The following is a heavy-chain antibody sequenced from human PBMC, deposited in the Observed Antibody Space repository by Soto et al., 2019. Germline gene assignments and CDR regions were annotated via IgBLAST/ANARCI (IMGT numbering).Heavy chain of an antibody. CDR1: GGSISEKY. CDR3: VASLAASGINWLDP. D-gene: IGHD6-13*01. V-gene: IGHV4-4*07. Sequence: PSETLCLTCIVSGGSISEKYWNWVRQPPGKGLEWIGLIFANGHTDYNPSLKSRVTMSVDASKNQFSLRLTSMTAADTAVYYCVASLAASGINWLDPCGRGTLVIVYS. J-gene: IGHJ5*02. CDR2: IFANGHT.